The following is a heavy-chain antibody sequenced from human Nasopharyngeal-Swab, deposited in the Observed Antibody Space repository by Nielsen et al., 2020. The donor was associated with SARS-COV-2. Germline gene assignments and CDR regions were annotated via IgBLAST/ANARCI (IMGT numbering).Heavy chain of an antibody. J-gene: IGHJ4*02. CDR2: ITGSGTT. Sequence: GESLKISCAASGFIFSDYAMSWVRQAPGKGLEWVSAITGSGTTYYADSVKGRFTISRDSSKNTLYLQMNSLRAEDTAVYYCARGWSYGNDYWGQGTLVTVSS. CDR1: GFIFSDYA. CDR3: ARGWSYGNDY. D-gene: IGHD5-18*01. V-gene: IGHV3-23*01.